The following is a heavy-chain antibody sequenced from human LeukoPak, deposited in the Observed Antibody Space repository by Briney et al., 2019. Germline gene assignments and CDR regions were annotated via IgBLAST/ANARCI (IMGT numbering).Heavy chain of an antibody. J-gene: IGHJ4*02. Sequence: PGGSLRLSCVASGFIFSDYYMSWIRQAPGKGLEWVSYISSSGSHTNYADSVTGRFTISRNNAKKSLHLQMNSLRAEDTAVYYCARHPDGSLPLDYWGQGTLVTVSS. D-gene: IGHD1-26*01. CDR1: GFIFSDYY. CDR2: ISSSGSHT. V-gene: IGHV3-11*03. CDR3: ARHPDGSLPLDY.